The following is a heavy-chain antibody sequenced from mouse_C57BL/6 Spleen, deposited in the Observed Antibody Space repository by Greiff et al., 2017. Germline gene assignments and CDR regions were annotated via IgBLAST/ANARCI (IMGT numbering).Heavy chain of an antibody. Sequence: QVQLKQPGTELVKPGASVKLSCKASGYTFPSYWMHWVKQRPGQGLEWIGNINPSKGGTNYNEKFKSKATLTVDKSSSTAYMQLSSLTSEDSAVYYCARDSSGYPYAMDYWGQGTSVTVSS. CDR3: ARDSSGYPYAMDY. CDR2: INPSKGGT. CDR1: GYTFPSYW. D-gene: IGHD3-2*02. J-gene: IGHJ4*01. V-gene: IGHV1-53*01.